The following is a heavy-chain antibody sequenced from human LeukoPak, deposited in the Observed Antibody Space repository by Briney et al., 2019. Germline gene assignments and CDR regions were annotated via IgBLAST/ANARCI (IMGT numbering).Heavy chain of an antibody. D-gene: IGHD1-26*01. CDR1: GSSFTSYW. V-gene: IGHV5-51*01. CDR2: IYPGDSDT. J-gene: IGHJ4*02. CDR3: ARHVGSGSYSNY. Sequence: SGASLKISCKGSGSSFTSYWTGWVRPMPGKGLEWMGIIYPGDSDTRYSPSFQGQVTISADKSISTAYLQWSSLKASDTAMYYCARHVGSGSYSNYWGQGTLVTVSS.